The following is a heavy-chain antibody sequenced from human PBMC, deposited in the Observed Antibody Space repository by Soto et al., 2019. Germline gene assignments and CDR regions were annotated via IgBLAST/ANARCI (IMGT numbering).Heavy chain of an antibody. Sequence: ASVKVSCKASGGTFSSYAISWVRQAPGQGLEWMGGIIPIFGTANYAQRFQGRVTITADKSTSTAYMELSSLRSEDTAVYYCARVYSSSWYVPYYYGMDVWGQGTTVTVSS. CDR1: GGTFSSYA. CDR3: ARVYSSSWYVPYYYGMDV. CDR2: IIPIFGTA. D-gene: IGHD6-13*01. J-gene: IGHJ6*02. V-gene: IGHV1-69*06.